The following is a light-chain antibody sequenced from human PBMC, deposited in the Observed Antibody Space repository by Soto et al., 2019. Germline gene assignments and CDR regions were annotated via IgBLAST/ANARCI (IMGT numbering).Light chain of an antibody. Sequence: IALTQSPGTLSLSPGERATLSCRASQRVSSNYVAWYQHKPGQAPRLLIHGASIWATGIPDRFSGSGSGTDFTLTISRLEPEDFAVYYCHQYGTLPYAFGQGTKLQIK. CDR1: QRVSSNY. CDR2: GAS. J-gene: IGKJ2*01. CDR3: HQYGTLPYA. V-gene: IGKV3-20*01.